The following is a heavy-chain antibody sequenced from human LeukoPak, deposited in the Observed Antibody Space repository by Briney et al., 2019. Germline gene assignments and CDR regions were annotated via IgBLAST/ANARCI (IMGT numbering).Heavy chain of an antibody. CDR3: ARAFFYSYGSRDAFDI. CDR1: GDSISSSSYY. CDR2: IYYSGST. V-gene: IGHV4-39*07. Sequence: SETLSLTCTVSGDSISSSSYYWGWIRQPPGKGLEWIGSIYYSGSTYYNPSLKSRVTISVDTSKNQYSLKLSSVTAADTAVYYCARAFFYSYGSRDAFDIWGQGTMVTVSS. J-gene: IGHJ3*02. D-gene: IGHD5-18*01.